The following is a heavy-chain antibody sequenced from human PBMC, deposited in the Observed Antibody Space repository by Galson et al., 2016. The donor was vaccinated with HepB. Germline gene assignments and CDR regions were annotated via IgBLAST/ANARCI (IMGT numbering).Heavy chain of an antibody. D-gene: IGHD1-1*01. V-gene: IGHV1-18*01. CDR3: TRGAGQGTQGY. CDR1: GYTFTSYG. CDR2: ISTNNGNP. Sequence: SVKVSCKASGYTFTSYGISWVRQAPGQGLEWMGGISTNNGNPNYAQKLQGRVTMTTDTSTSTAYMELRSLRSDDTAVYYCTRGAGQGTQGYWGQGTLVTVSS. J-gene: IGHJ4*02.